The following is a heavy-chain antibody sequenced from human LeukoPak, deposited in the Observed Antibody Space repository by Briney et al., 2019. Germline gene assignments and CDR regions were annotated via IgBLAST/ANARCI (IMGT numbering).Heavy chain of an antibody. CDR2: TRYDESKT. CDR3: AKARYSGSPALDF. CDR1: GFTFSNNG. J-gene: IGHJ4*02. Sequence: GGSLRLSCAASGFTFSNNGMRWVRQTPGKGLEWVAFTRYDESKTFYGDSVRGRFTISRDNSKNTLYLQMNSLTTDDSAVYYCAKARYSGSPALDFWGQGTLVTVSS. D-gene: IGHD1-26*01. V-gene: IGHV3-30*02.